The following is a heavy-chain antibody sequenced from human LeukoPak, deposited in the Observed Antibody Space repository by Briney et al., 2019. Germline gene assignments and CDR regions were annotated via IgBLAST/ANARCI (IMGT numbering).Heavy chain of an antibody. CDR2: ISSSSSTI. V-gene: IGHV3-48*01. Sequence: GGSLRLSCAASGFIFGTYSMNWVRQAPGKGLEWVSYISSSSSTIYYADSVKGRFTISRDNAKNSLCLQMNSLRAEDTAIYYCTRDSPPDYWGQGTLVTVSS. CDR3: TRDSPPDY. CDR1: GFIFGTYS. J-gene: IGHJ4*02.